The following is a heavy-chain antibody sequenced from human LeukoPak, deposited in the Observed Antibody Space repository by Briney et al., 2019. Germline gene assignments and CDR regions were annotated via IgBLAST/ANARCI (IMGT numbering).Heavy chain of an antibody. CDR1: GFTFSNYA. CDR3: XXXGYSGYYYFDY. J-gene: IGHJ4*02. V-gene: IGHV3-30-3*01. Sequence: PGGSLRLSCAASGFTFSNYAIHWVRQAPGKGLEWVAAISYDGNNKYYADSVKGRFTISRDNSKNTLYVQMNSLRAEYPAVSSFXXXGYSGYYYFDYWGQGTLVTVSS. CDR2: ISYDGNNK. D-gene: IGHD5-12*01.